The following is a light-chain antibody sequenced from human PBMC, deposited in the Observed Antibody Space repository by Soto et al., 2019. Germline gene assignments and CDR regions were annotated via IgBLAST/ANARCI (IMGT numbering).Light chain of an antibody. Sequence: QSVLTQRPSASGTPGERVTISCSGSSSNIGSNYVYWYQQLPGTAPKLLIYRNNQRPSGVPDRFSGSKSGTSASLAISGLRSEDEADYYCAAWDDSLSGDVFGTGTKVTVL. CDR3: AAWDDSLSGDV. J-gene: IGLJ1*01. CDR1: SSNIGSNY. CDR2: RNN. V-gene: IGLV1-47*01.